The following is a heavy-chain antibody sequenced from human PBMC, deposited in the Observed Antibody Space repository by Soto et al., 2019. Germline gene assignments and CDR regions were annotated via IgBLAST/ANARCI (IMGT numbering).Heavy chain of an antibody. D-gene: IGHD3-3*01. Sequence: GGSLRLSCAASGFTFSSYGMHWVRQAPGKGLEWVAVISYDGSNKYYADSVKGRFTISRDNSKNTLYLQMNSLRAEDTAVYYCAKGGVDTIFGVADPFDYWGQGTLVTVSS. CDR1: GFTFSSYG. CDR2: ISYDGSNK. J-gene: IGHJ4*02. V-gene: IGHV3-30*18. CDR3: AKGGVDTIFGVADPFDY.